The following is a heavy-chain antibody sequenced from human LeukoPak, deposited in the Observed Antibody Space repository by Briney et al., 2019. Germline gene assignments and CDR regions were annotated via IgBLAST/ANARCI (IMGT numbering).Heavy chain of an antibody. CDR2: INPKTGGT. J-gene: IGHJ4*02. Sequence: ASVKVSCKASGYTFTDFYIHWVRQAPGQGLEWLGWINPKTGGTKYATEFQGRVTMTTDTSVSTAYMELNRLRSDDTAVFFCARAEPHYYDSRGHVIDFDYWGQGTLVTVSS. D-gene: IGHD3-22*01. CDR1: GYTFTDFY. V-gene: IGHV1-2*02. CDR3: ARAEPHYYDSRGHVIDFDY.